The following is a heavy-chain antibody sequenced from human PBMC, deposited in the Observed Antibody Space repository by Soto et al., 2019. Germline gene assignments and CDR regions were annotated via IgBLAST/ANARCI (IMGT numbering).Heavy chain of an antibody. CDR2: IIPIFGTA. Sequence: GASVKVSCKASGGTFSSYAISRVRQAPGQGLEWMGGIIPIFGTANYAQKFQGRVTITADESTSTAYMELSSLRSEDTAVYYCARRDSYGRFDYWGQGTLVTVSS. J-gene: IGHJ4*02. CDR3: ARRDSYGRFDY. CDR1: GGTFSSYA. V-gene: IGHV1-69*13. D-gene: IGHD5-18*01.